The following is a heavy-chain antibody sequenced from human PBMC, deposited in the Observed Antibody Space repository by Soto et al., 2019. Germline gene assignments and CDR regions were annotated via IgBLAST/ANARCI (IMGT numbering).Heavy chain of an antibody. CDR2: ISYDGSNK. V-gene: IGHV3-30-3*01. J-gene: IGHJ6*01. Sequence: PGGSLRLSCAASGFTCSSYAMHWVRQAPGKGLEWVAVISYDGSNKYYADSVKGRFTISRDNSKNTLYLQMNSLRAEDTAVYYFVRGNWKYEDPRGMDVWGQGTTVNVSS. CDR3: VRGNWKYEDPRGMDV. CDR1: GFTCSSYA. D-gene: IGHD1-7*01.